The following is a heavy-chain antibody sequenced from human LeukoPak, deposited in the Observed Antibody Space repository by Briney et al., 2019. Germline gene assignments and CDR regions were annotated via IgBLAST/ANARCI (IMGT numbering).Heavy chain of an antibody. Sequence: PGGSLRLSCAASGFTFSTYAMIWVRQAPGKGLEWVSSISENGGSTYYADSVKGRSTISRDNSKNTLYLQMNSLRAEDTALYYCARDGDTVLTRGYYYYMDVWGKGTTVTVSS. V-gene: IGHV3-23*01. CDR3: ARDGDTVLTRGYYYYMDV. J-gene: IGHJ6*03. CDR1: GFTFSTYA. CDR2: ISENGGST. D-gene: IGHD4-23*01.